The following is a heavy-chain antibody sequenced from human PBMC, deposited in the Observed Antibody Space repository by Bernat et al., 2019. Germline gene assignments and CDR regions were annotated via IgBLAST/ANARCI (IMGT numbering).Heavy chain of an antibody. D-gene: IGHD6-19*01. CDR1: GFTFTNAW. Sequence: EVQLVESGGGLVKPGGSLRLPCEASGFTFTNAWMIWVRQAPGKGLEWVGRSKSKNSGGTTDYAAPVKGRFTISRDDSKNTLYLQMNSLKTEDTAVYYCAAEETAQTIAVAGTDYWGQGTLVTVSS. CDR3: AAEETAQTIAVAGTDY. V-gene: IGHV3-15*07. J-gene: IGHJ4*02. CDR2: SKSKNSGGTT.